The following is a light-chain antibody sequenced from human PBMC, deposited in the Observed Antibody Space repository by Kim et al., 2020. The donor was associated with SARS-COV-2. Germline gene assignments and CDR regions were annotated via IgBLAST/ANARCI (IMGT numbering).Light chain of an antibody. V-gene: IGLV2-14*03. J-gene: IGLJ1*01. CDR2: DVS. CDR1: SSDVGGYNY. Sequence: ITISCTGTSSDVGGYNYVSWYQQHPGKAPKLMIYDVSNRPSGVSNRFSGPKSGNTASLTISGLQAEDEADYYCSSYTSSSTLNYVFGTGTKVTVL. CDR3: SSYTSSSTLNYV.